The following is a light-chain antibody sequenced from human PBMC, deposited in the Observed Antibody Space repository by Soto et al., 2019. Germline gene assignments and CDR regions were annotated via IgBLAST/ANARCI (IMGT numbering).Light chain of an antibody. J-gene: IGKJ4*01. Sequence: EIVMTQSPVTLSVSPGERATLSCRASQSVSTNLAWYQQKPGQAPRLLIYSASTGATGIPARFSASGSGTEFTLTISSLQSEDFAVYYCLQYNNWPLTFGGGTKVEI. CDR1: QSVSTN. CDR3: LQYNNWPLT. V-gene: IGKV3-15*01. CDR2: SAS.